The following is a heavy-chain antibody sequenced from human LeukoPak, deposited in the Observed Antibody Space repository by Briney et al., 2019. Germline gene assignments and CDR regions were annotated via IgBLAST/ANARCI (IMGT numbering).Heavy chain of an antibody. D-gene: IGHD6-19*01. CDR2: IYYSGST. CDR1: GGSISSYY. V-gene: IGHV4-59*08. Sequence: SETLSLTCTVSGGSISSYYWSWIRQPPGKGLEWIGYIYYSGSTNYNPSLKSRVTISVDTSKNQFSLKLSSVTAADTAVYYCARTPGIAVAWYYFDYWGQGTLVTVSS. J-gene: IGHJ4*02. CDR3: ARTPGIAVAWYYFDY.